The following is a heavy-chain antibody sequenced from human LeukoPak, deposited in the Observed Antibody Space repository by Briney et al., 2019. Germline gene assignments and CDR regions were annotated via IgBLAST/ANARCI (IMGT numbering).Heavy chain of an antibody. J-gene: IGHJ4*02. CDR1: GFTFSSYE. D-gene: IGHD1-1*01. CDR2: ISSSGSTI. Sequence: GGSLRLSCAASGFTFSSYEMNWVRQAPGKGLEWVSYISSSGSTIYYADSVKGRFTISRDNSKNTLYLQMNSLRAEDTAVYYCAKDRNDGRNRGYFDYWGQGTLVTVSS. CDR3: AKDRNDGRNRGYFDY. V-gene: IGHV3-48*03.